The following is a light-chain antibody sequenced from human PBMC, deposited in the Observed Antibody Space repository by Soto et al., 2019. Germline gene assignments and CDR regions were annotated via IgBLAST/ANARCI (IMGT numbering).Light chain of an antibody. CDR2: KAS. Sequence: DIQMTQSPSTLSASGGDRVTITCRASQSISSWLAWYQQKPGKAPKLLIYKASSLESGVPSRFSGSGSGTEFTLTISSLQPDDFATYYCQQSVTFGQGTKVDIK. J-gene: IGKJ1*01. V-gene: IGKV1-5*03. CDR1: QSISSW. CDR3: QQSVT.